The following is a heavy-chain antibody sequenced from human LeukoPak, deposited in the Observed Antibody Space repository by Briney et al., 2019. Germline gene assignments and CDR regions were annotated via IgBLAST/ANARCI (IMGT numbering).Heavy chain of an antibody. Sequence: ASVTVSCKASGYTFTGQHIHWVRQAPGQGLEWMGWINPNSGGTNYPQKFQGSVTMTRDTSINTAYMELSRLASDDTAVYYCARGGVYCTTTRCYLDWFDAWGQGTLVTVSS. CDR1: GYTFTGQH. CDR3: ARGGVYCTTTRCYLDWFDA. V-gene: IGHV1-2*02. J-gene: IGHJ5*02. CDR2: INPNSGGT. D-gene: IGHD2-2*01.